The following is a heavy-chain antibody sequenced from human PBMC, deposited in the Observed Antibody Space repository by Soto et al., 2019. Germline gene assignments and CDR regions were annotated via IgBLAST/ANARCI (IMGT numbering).Heavy chain of an antibody. J-gene: IGHJ5*02. V-gene: IGHV3-33*01. CDR3: ARERGSWFDP. Sequence: QVQLVESGGGVVQPGRSLRLSCAASGFTFSSYGMHWVRQAPGRGLEWVAVIWYDGSNKYYADSVKGRFTISRDNSKNTLYLQMNSLRAEDTAVYYCARERGSWFDPWGQGTLVTVSS. CDR1: GFTFSSYG. D-gene: IGHD3-16*01. CDR2: IWYDGSNK.